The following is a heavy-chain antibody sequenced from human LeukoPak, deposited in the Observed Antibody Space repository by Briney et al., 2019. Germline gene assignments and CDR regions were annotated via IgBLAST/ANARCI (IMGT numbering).Heavy chain of an antibody. CDR1: GFSFTNYA. Sequence: GGSLRLSCAASGFSFTNYALSWVRQAPARGPEWLSSMKGGGEKFYADSVKGRFTLSRDDSRNTVYLQLNNLRVEDTAIYYCARASWISTVVAVCWGQGTQVTVSS. V-gene: IGHV3-23*01. J-gene: IGHJ4*02. D-gene: IGHD2-2*03. CDR3: ARASWISTVVAVC. CDR2: MKGGGEK.